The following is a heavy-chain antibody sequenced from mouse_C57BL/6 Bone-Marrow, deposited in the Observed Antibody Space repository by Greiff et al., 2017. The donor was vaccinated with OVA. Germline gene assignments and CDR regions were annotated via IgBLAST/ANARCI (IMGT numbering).Heavy chain of an antibody. D-gene: IGHD1-1*01. J-gene: IGHJ4*01. CDR2: IDPNSGGT. CDR3: AVLLRSLYYAMDY. V-gene: IGHV1-72*01. Sequence: QVQLQQPGAELVKPGASVKLSCKASGYTFTSYWMHWVKQRPGRGLEWIGRIDPNSGGTKYTEKFKSKATLTVDKPSSTAYMQLSSLTSEDSAVYYGAVLLRSLYYAMDYWGQGTSVTVSS. CDR1: GYTFTSYW.